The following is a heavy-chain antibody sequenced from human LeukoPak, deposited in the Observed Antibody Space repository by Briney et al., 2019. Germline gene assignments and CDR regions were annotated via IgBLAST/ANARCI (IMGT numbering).Heavy chain of an antibody. CDR1: GGSMSSYY. CDR2: IYYSGST. V-gene: IGHV4-59*01. J-gene: IGHJ4*02. D-gene: IGHD6-19*01. CDR3: ARGSSYTSTSYFFDY. Sequence: SETLSLTCTVSGGSMSSYYWSWIRQPPGKGLEWIGYIYYSGSTKYNPSLKSRVTISVDTSKNQFSLKLISVTTADTAVYYCARGSSYTSTSYFFDYWGQGTLVTVSS.